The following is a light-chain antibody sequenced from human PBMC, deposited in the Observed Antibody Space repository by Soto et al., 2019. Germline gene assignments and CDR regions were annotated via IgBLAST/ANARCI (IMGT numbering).Light chain of an antibody. CDR2: KAS. CDR3: QQYNSDPS. CDR1: QRISSW. V-gene: IGKV1-5*03. Sequence: DIQMTQSPSTLSASVGDRVTITCRASQRISSWLAWYQQKPGKAPKLLIYKASSLESGVPSRFSGSGSGTEFTLTISSLQPDDFATSYCQQYNSDPSCGGGTKVEIK. J-gene: IGKJ4*01.